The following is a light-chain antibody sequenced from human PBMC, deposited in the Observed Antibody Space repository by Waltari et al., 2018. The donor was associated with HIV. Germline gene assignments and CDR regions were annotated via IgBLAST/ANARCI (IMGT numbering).Light chain of an antibody. V-gene: IGKV1-5*03. Sequence: DIQMTQPPSTLSASVGDRATITCRASQSISSWLAWYQQKPGRAPKLLIYKASNLEGGVPSRFRGSGSGTEFTLTISSLQPDDFATYFCQQYNSYPYTFGQGTKLEI. CDR2: KAS. J-gene: IGKJ2*01. CDR3: QQYNSYPYT. CDR1: QSISSW.